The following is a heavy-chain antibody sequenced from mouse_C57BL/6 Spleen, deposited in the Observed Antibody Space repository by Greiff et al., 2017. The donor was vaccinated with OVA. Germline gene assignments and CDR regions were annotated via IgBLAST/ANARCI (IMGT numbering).Heavy chain of an antibody. CDR1: GYTFTSYC. Sequence: VQLQQPGAELVKPGASVKLSCKASGYTFTSYCMQWVKQRPGQGLEWIGEIYPSDGYTNYNQKFKGKATLTVDTSSSTAYMQLRSLTSEDSAVYYCARVEASSRALDYWGQGTTVTVSS. V-gene: IGHV1-50*01. CDR2: IYPSDGYT. CDR3: ARVEASSRALDY. J-gene: IGHJ4*01. D-gene: IGHD6-1*01.